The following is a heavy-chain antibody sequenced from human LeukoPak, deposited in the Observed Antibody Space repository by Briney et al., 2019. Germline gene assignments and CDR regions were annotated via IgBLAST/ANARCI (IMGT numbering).Heavy chain of an antibody. D-gene: IGHD3-10*01. CDR3: ARVLSGRGSLYDYYYYMDV. V-gene: IGHV3-23*01. CDR2: ISGSAGST. CDR1: GFTFSSYG. J-gene: IGHJ6*03. Sequence: GGSLRLSCAASGFTFSSYGMSWVRQAPGKGLEWVSAISGSAGSTYYADSVKGRFTISRDNSKNTLYLQMNSLRAEDTAVYYCARVLSGRGSLYDYYYYMDVWGKGTTVTISS.